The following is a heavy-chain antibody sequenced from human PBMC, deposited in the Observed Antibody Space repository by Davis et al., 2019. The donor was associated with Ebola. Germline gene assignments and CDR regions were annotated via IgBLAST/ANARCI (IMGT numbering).Heavy chain of an antibody. CDR3: ARDPGYCSGGSCYSGGLDY. V-gene: IGHV3-7*01. Sequence: PGGSLRLSCAASGFTFSSYWMSWVRQAPGKGLEWVANIKQDGSEKYYVDSVKGRFTISRDNSKNTLYLQMNSLRAEDTAVYYCARDPGYCSGGSCYSGGLDYWGQGTLVTVSS. D-gene: IGHD2-15*01. J-gene: IGHJ4*02. CDR1: GFTFSSYW. CDR2: IKQDGSEK.